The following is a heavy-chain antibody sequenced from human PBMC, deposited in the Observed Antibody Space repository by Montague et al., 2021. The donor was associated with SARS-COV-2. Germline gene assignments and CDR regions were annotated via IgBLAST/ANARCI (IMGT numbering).Heavy chain of an antibody. V-gene: IGHV4-34*01. CDR2: INHSGST. CDR1: GGSFSGYY. J-gene: IGHJ6*03. Sequence: SETLSLTCAVYGGSFSGYYWSWIRQPPGKGLEWIGEINHSGSTNYNPSLKSRVTISVDTSKNQFSLKLSSVTAADTAVYYCARGAIVVVPAALGLGYYYYYYMDVWGKGPTVTVS. CDR3: ARGAIVVVPAALGLGYYYYYYMDV. D-gene: IGHD2-2*01.